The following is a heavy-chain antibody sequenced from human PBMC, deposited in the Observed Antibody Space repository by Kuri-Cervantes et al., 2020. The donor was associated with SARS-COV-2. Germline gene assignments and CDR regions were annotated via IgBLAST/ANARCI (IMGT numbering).Heavy chain of an antibody. Sequence: ETLSLTCAASGFSLSRYTMNWVRQAPGKALEWVSSISGSGSYIYYADSVKGRFTISRDNAKNSLYLQMNSLRAEDTAVYYCARDKDFWSGYQDAFDIWRQGTMVTVSS. D-gene: IGHD3-3*01. CDR3: ARDKDFWSGYQDAFDI. V-gene: IGHV3-21*01. CDR2: ISGSGSYI. J-gene: IGHJ3*02. CDR1: GFSLSRYT.